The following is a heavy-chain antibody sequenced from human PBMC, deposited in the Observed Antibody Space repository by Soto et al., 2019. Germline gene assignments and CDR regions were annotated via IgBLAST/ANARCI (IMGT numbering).Heavy chain of an antibody. CDR1: GYTFTGYY. J-gene: IGHJ6*02. Sequence: GASVKVSCKASGYTFTGYYMHWVRQAPGQGLEWMGWINPNSGGTNYAQKFQGWVTMTRDTSISTAYMELSRLRSDDTSVYYCARDIVVEDYYYGMDVWGQGTTVTVSS. CDR3: ARDIVVEDYYYGMDV. D-gene: IGHD2-15*01. CDR2: INPNSGGT. V-gene: IGHV1-2*04.